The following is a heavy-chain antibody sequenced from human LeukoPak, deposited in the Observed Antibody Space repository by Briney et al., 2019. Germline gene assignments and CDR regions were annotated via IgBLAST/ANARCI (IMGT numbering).Heavy chain of an antibody. CDR1: GFTFSDYY. Sequence: LRLSCAASGFTFSDYYMSWIRQAPGKGLEWVGSIYYGGSTYYNPSLRSRVTTSVDTSKNQFSLKLTSVTAADTAVYYCARHGNHYYGSGGFDYWGQGTLVTVSS. CDR2: IYYGGST. CDR3: ARHGNHYYGSGGFDY. D-gene: IGHD3-10*01. V-gene: IGHV4-39*01. J-gene: IGHJ4*02.